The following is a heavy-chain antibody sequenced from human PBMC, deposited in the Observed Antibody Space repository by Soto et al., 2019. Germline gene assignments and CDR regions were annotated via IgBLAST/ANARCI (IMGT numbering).Heavy chain of an antibody. CDR1: GFTFSTYA. V-gene: IGHV3-23*01. CDR3: AKGETGTIFGVGDQ. D-gene: IGHD3-3*01. CDR2: ISSSGTGT. J-gene: IGHJ4*02. Sequence: EVQLLESGGGLVQPGGSLRLSCAASGFTFSTYAMSWVRQAPGKGLEWISAISSSGTGTYYADSVKGRFTISRDNSKNMLYLHMDSLRGDDTAVYYCAKGETGTIFGVGDQWGQGTLVTVSS.